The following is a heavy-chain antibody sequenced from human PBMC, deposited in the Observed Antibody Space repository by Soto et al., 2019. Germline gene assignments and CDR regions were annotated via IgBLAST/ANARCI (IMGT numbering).Heavy chain of an antibody. J-gene: IGHJ5*02. D-gene: IGHD3-22*01. Sequence: GESLKISCRTSGYRFTSYWVASVRQRPVKGLDWMGIIFPSDSDTRYSPSFQYQVTISSDSSTSTVLLQWVSLQASDTAVYFCARKDTSGYFNWFDPWGQGTLVTVSS. CDR1: GYRFTSYW. V-gene: IGHV5-51*01. CDR3: ARKDTSGYFNWFDP. CDR2: IFPSDSDT.